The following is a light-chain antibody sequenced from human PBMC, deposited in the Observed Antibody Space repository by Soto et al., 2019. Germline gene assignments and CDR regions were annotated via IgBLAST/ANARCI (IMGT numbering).Light chain of an antibody. CDR3: QQYGISPRT. V-gene: IGKV3-20*01. Sequence: EIVLRQSPDTLSLSPRERVTLSCRASQSVSSSFVAWYQQKPGQAPRLLIYDASNRATGIPARFSGSGSETDFTLTISRLEPEDFAVYYCQQYGISPRTFGQGTNV. CDR2: DAS. J-gene: IGKJ1*01. CDR1: QSVSSSF.